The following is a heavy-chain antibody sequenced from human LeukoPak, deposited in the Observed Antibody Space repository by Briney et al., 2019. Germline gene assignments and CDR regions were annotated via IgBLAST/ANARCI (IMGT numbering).Heavy chain of an antibody. J-gene: IGHJ4*02. Sequence: GESLRLSCAASGFTFSSYAMSWVRQAPGKGLEWVSGISTSGGSSSYADSVKGRFTISRDNPRNTLYMQINSLRAEDTALYYCAIMHPYYDGSGYWVQWGQGTLVTVSS. CDR2: ISTSGGSS. CDR3: AIMHPYYDGSGYWVQ. V-gene: IGHV3-23*01. D-gene: IGHD3-22*01. CDR1: GFTFSSYA.